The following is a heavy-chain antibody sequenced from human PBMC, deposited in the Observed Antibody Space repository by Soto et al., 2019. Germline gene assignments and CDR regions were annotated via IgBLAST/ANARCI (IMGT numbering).Heavy chain of an antibody. CDR1: GFTFDDYA. D-gene: IGHD6-19*01. CDR2: ISWTSGSI. Sequence: EVQLVESGGGLVQPGRSLRLSCAASGFTFDDYAMHWVRQAPVKGLEWVSGISWTSGSIGYADSVKGRFTISRDNAKNSLYLQMGSLRDEDTAMYYCAKVKGSVAGIFDYWGQGTLVTVSS. V-gene: IGHV3-9*01. CDR3: AKVKGSVAGIFDY. J-gene: IGHJ4*02.